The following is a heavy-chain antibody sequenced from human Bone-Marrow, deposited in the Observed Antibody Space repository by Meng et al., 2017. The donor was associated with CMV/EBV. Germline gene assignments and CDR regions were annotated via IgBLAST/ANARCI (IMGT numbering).Heavy chain of an antibody. CDR2: ISAYNGNT. CDR1: GYTFTSYG. J-gene: IGHJ4*02. D-gene: IGHD3-10*01. V-gene: IGHV1-18*01. Sequence: ASVKVSCKASGYTFTSYGISWVRQAPGQGLEWMGWISAYNGNTNYAQKLQGRVTMTRNTSISTAYMELSSLRSEDTAVYYCARGEYYGSGSYPTDYWGQGTLVTVSS. CDR3: ARGEYYGSGSYPTDY.